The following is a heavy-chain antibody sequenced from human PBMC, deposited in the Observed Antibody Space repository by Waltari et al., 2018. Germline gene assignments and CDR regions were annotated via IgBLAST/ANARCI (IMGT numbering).Heavy chain of an antibody. CDR1: GFTFSRYW. Sequence: EEQLMESGGGLAQPGESLRLSCAASGFTFSRYWMDWVRQAPGKGLVWVSRINSDGSSRTYADSVKGRFTISRDNAKNTLYVQMNRLRAEDTAVYYCARVATKTYSSPVPGRPYYYGMDVWGQGTTVTVSS. V-gene: IGHV3-74*01. J-gene: IGHJ6*02. CDR3: ARVATKTYSSPVPGRPYYYGMDV. CDR2: INSDGSSR. D-gene: IGHD3-22*01.